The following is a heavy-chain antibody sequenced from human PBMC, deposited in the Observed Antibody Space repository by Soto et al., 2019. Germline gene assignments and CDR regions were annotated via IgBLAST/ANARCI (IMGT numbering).Heavy chain of an antibody. V-gene: IGHV3-23*01. CDR3: VKDRMPHNSMWDPFDV. Sequence: GSLRVSCAASGFTCNIIAMSWVRQAPGKGLEWVSGIGGGDRDRYYADSVKGRFTISRDNSKNTVFLQMNSLRVEDTAIYYCVKDRMPHNSMWDPFDVWGQGTMVTVSS. J-gene: IGHJ3*01. CDR1: GFTCNIIA. CDR2: IGGGDRDR. D-gene: IGHD1-20*01.